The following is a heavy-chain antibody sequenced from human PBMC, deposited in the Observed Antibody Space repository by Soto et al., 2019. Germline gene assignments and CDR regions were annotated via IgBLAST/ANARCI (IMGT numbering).Heavy chain of an antibody. CDR2: ISAYNGNT. D-gene: IGHD3-10*01. V-gene: IGHV1-18*01. J-gene: IGHJ5*02. CDR1: GGTFSRYT. Sequence: ASVKVSCKASGGTFSRYTISWVRQAPGQGLEWMGWISAYNGNTNYAQKLQGRVTMTTDTSTSTAYMELRSLRSDDTAVYYCAREGGRFARFDPWGQGTLVTVSS. CDR3: AREGGRFARFDP.